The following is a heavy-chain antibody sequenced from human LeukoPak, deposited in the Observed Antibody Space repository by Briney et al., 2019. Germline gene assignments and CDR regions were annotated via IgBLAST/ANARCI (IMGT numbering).Heavy chain of an antibody. J-gene: IGHJ5*02. CDR1: GGSFSAYY. D-gene: IGHD2-2*01. CDR3: ARGDCSSTSCYGFDP. V-gene: IGHV4-34*01. CDR2: INHSGST. Sequence: PSETLSLTCAVSGGSFSAYYWSWIRQPPGKGLEWIGEINHSGSTNYNPSLKSRVTISVDTSKNQFPLKLSSVTAADTAVYYCARGDCSSTSCYGFDPWGQGTLVTVSS.